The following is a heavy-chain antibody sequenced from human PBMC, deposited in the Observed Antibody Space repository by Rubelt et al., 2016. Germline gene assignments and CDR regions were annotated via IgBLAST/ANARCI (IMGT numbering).Heavy chain of an antibody. D-gene: IGHD6-19*01. J-gene: IGHJ4*02. CDR3: ASISQWLVN. Sequence: GLEWIGEINHSGSTNYNPSLKSRVTISVDTSKNQFSLKLSSVTAADTAVYYCASISQWLVNWGQGTLVTVSS. V-gene: IGHV4-34*01. CDR2: INHSGST.